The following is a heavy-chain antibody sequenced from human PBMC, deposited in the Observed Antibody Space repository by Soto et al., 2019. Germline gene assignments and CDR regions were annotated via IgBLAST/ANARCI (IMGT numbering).Heavy chain of an antibody. CDR2: ILYDGSDK. Sequence: LRLSCAASGFTFSSYGMHWVRQAPGKGLEWVTGILYDGSDKYYADSVEGRFTISRENSKNTLYLQMNSLRTEDSAVYYCAKAGGGFGDFVHHWGQGTPVTVSS. J-gene: IGHJ4*02. V-gene: IGHV3-30*18. CDR3: AKAGGGFGDFVHH. D-gene: IGHD3-10*01. CDR1: GFTFSSYG.